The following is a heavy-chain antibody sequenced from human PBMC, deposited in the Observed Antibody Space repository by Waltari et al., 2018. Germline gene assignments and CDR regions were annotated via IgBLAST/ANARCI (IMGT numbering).Heavy chain of an antibody. V-gene: IGHV1-3*01. CDR1: GYTFTSYA. CDR3: AGGYSSSWTMYYFDY. J-gene: IGHJ4*02. Sequence: QVQLVQSGAEVKKPGASVKVSCKASGYTFTSYAMHWLRQAPGQRLEWMGWINAGNGNTKYSQKFQGRVTITRDTSASTAYMELSSLRSEDTAVYYCAGGYSSSWTMYYFDYWGQGTLVTVSS. D-gene: IGHD6-13*01. CDR2: INAGNGNT.